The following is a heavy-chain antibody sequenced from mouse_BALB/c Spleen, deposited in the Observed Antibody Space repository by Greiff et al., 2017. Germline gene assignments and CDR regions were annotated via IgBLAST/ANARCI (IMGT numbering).Heavy chain of an antibody. D-gene: IGHD1-2*01. V-gene: IGHV5-17*02. Sequence: EVKLMESGGGLVQPGGSRKLSCAASGFTFSSFGMHWVRQAPEKGLEWVAYISSGSSTIYYADTVKGRFTISRDNPKNTLFLQMTSLRSEDTAVYYCARLGDGYEYYYAMDYWGQGTSVTVSS. CDR1: GFTFSSFG. CDR2: ISSGSSTI. J-gene: IGHJ4*01. CDR3: ARLGDGYEYYYAMDY.